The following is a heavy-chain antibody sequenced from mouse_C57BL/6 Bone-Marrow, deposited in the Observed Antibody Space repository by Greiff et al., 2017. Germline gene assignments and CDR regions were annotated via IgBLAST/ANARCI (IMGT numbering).Heavy chain of an antibody. V-gene: IGHV14-4*01. J-gene: IGHJ2*01. CDR2: IDPENGDT. CDR1: GFNFKDDY. D-gene: IGHD2-3*01. CDR3: TTGDGYSYFDY. Sequence: EVQLKESGAELVRPGASVKLSCTASGFNFKDDYMHWVKQRPEQGLEWIGWIDPENGDTEYASKFQGKATITADTSSNTAYLQLSSLTSEDTAVYYCTTGDGYSYFDYWGQGTTPTVSA.